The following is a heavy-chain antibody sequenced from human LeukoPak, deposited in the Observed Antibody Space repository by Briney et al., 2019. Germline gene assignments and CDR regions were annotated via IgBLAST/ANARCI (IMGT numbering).Heavy chain of an antibody. D-gene: IGHD4-23*01. V-gene: IGHV3-21*01. CDR2: ISSSSSYI. CDR3: AKEYYRDYGGYPGLDY. CDR1: GFTFSSYS. J-gene: IGHJ4*02. Sequence: GGSLRLSCAASGFTFSSYSMNWVRQAPGKGLEWVSSISSSSSYIYYADSVKGRFTISRDNAKNSLYLQMNSLRAEDTAVYYWAKEYYRDYGGYPGLDYLGQGTLVNGSS.